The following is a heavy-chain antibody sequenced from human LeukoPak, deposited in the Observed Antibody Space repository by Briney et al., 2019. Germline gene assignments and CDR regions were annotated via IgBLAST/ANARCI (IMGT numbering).Heavy chain of an antibody. CDR3: ARRDIRSGWSFDY. J-gene: IGHJ4*02. CDR2: IHKSGST. D-gene: IGHD6-19*01. CDR1: GGSISNYH. Sequence: SETLSLTCTVSGGSISNYHWSWIRQPAGKGLEWMGQIHKSGSTNYNPPLKSRARMSIDTTEDQVHLTIRSVTAADTAFYYFARRDIRSGWSFDYWGQGTLVTVSS. V-gene: IGHV4-4*07.